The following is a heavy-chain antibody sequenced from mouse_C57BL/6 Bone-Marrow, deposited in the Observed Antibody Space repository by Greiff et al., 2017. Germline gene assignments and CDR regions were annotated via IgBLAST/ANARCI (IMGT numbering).Heavy chain of an antibody. D-gene: IGHD1-1*01. CDR3: TTAYYGDAMDY. V-gene: IGHV14-4*01. CDR2: IDPENGDT. J-gene: IGHJ4*01. CDR1: GFNIKDDY. Sequence: EVQRVESGAELVRPGASVKLSCTASGFNIKDDYMHWVKQRPEQGLEWIGWIDPENGDTEYASKFQGKATITADTSSNTAYLQLSSLTSEDTAVYYCTTAYYGDAMDYWGQGTSVTVSS.